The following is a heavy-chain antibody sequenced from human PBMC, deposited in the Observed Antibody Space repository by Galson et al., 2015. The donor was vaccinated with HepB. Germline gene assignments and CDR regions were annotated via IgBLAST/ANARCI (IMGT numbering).Heavy chain of an antibody. J-gene: IGHJ4*02. CDR1: GFTFSSYA. CDR3: AKDRYSTGWYYLDY. Sequence: SLRLSCAASGFTFSSYAMSWVRQAPGKGLEWVSAISGTGGSTYYADSVKGRFTISRDNSKNTLYLHMNSLGAEDTAIYYCAKDRYSTGWYYLDYWGQGTLVTVSS. CDR2: ISGTGGST. V-gene: IGHV3-23*01. D-gene: IGHD6-19*01.